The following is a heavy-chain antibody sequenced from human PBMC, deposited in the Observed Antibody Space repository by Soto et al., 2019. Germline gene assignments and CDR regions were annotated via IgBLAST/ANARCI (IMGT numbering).Heavy chain of an antibody. CDR3: ARSSGSYFTAFYDT. CDR1: SFSFSSSG. Sequence: QAQLEESGGGGVQPGTSLRLSCSASSFSFSSSGMHWVRQPPGKGLEWVAAIWDDGGNKYYADSVRGRFTISRDNSKNTLFLQMNSLRAEDTALYYCARSSGSYFTAFYDTWGQGTLVSVSS. J-gene: IGHJ4*02. V-gene: IGHV3-33*01. CDR2: IWDDGGNK. D-gene: IGHD1-26*01.